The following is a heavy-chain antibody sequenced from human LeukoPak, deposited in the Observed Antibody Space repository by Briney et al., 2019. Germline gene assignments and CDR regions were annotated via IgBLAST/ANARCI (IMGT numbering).Heavy chain of an antibody. CDR1: GFTFSSSA. J-gene: IGHJ6*02. V-gene: IGHV3-23*01. D-gene: IGHD3-10*01. CDR3: AKRANFGSGTFWYYYGMDV. CDR2: ISGIGGST. Sequence: GGSLRLSCAASGFTFSSSAMIWVRQAPGKGLEWVSTISGIGGSTYYADSVKGRFTISRDNSKNTLFLQMNSLRAEDTAVYYCAKRANFGSGTFWYYYGMDVWGQGTTVTVSS.